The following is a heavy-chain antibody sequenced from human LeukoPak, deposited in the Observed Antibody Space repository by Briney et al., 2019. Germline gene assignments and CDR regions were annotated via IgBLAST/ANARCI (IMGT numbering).Heavy chain of an antibody. V-gene: IGHV3-73*01. J-gene: IGHJ4*02. CDR2: IRSKTHTYAT. Sequence: PGGSLRLSCAASGFTFSGSAMHWVRRASGKGLEWVGRIRSKTHTYATAYAASVKGRFTISRDDSKNTAYLQMDSLKTEDTAVYYCTRDRHNNNYDSRRPDQWGQGTLVTVSS. CDR1: GFTFSGSA. CDR3: TRDRHNNNYDSRRPDQ. D-gene: IGHD3-22*01.